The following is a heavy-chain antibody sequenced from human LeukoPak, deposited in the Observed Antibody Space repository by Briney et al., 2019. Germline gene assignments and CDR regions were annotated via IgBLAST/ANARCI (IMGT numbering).Heavy chain of an antibody. Sequence: GGSLRLSCAASGFTFSSYAMSWVRQAPGKGLEWVSAISGSGGSTYYADSVKGRFTISRDNSKNTLYLQMNSLGAEDTAVYYCAKVEDYYGSGSPVYNWFDPWGQGTLVTVSS. J-gene: IGHJ5*02. CDR2: ISGSGGST. CDR3: AKVEDYYGSGSPVYNWFDP. D-gene: IGHD3-10*01. V-gene: IGHV3-23*01. CDR1: GFTFSSYA.